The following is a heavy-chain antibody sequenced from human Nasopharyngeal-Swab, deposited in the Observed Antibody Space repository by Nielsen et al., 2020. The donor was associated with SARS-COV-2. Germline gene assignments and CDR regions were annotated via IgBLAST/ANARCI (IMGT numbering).Heavy chain of an antibody. D-gene: IGHD3-9*01. J-gene: IGHJ3*02. CDR3: AKKLENILRYFDWLLDAFDI. V-gene: IGHV3-23*01. CDR1: GFTFSSYA. Sequence: GGSLRLSCAASGFTFSSYAMSWVRQAPGQGLEWVSAISGSGGSTYYADSVKGWFTISRDNSKNTLYLQMNSLRAEDTAVYYCAKKLENILRYFDWLLDAFDIWGQGTMVTVSS. CDR2: ISGSGGST.